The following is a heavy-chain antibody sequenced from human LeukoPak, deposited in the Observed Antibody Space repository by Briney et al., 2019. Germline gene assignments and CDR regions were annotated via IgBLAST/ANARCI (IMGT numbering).Heavy chain of an antibody. CDR1: GYTFTGYY. Sequence: ASVKVSCKASGYTFTGYYMHWVRQAPGQGLEWMGWINPNSGGTNYAQKFQGRVTMTRDTSISTAYMELSRLRSDDTAVYYCARDGVVTASWEYYIDYMDVWGKGTTVTVSS. V-gene: IGHV1-2*02. CDR2: INPNSGGT. CDR3: ARDGVVTASWEYYIDYMDV. D-gene: IGHD2-21*02. J-gene: IGHJ6*03.